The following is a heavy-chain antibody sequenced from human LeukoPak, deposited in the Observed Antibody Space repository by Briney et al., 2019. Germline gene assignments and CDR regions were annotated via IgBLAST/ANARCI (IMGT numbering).Heavy chain of an antibody. Sequence: PSETLSLTCSVSGGSISSSLHYWAWTRQPPGKGLEWLATISESGTTYYNPSLKSRVTISVDTSKNQFSLNLGSVAAADTAVYYCARYSGSYFGYWGQGALVTVSS. J-gene: IGHJ4*02. D-gene: IGHD6-19*01. V-gene: IGHV4-39*01. CDR1: GGSISSSLHY. CDR3: ARYSGSYFGY. CDR2: ISESGTT.